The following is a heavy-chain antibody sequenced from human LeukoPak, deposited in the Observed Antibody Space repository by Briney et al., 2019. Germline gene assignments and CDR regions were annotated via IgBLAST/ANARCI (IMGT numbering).Heavy chain of an antibody. CDR1: GSSMTNYF. Sequence: SETLSLSCVVSGSSMTNYFCHWIRQPARKGLEWIGHISGNGNIDFNPSLNSRVTISLDKSLNQFSLKLNSVTAADTAIYYCAGGGSSSWYPLMKWGQGTLVTVSS. D-gene: IGHD2-2*01. CDR3: AGGGSSSWYPLMK. CDR2: ISGNGNI. J-gene: IGHJ4*02. V-gene: IGHV4-59*10.